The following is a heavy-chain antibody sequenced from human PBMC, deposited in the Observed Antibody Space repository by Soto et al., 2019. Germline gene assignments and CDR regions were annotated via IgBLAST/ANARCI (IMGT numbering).Heavy chain of an antibody. CDR2: IYYSGST. J-gene: IGHJ4*02. D-gene: IGHD2-15*01. Sequence: SETLSLTCTVSGVSISSYYWSWIRQPPGKGLEWIGYIYYSGSTNYNPSLKSRVTISVDTSKNHFSLKLSSVTAADTAMYYCARRYGGTFDYWGQGTLVTVSS. CDR1: GVSISSYY. CDR3: ARRYGGTFDY. V-gene: IGHV4-59*08.